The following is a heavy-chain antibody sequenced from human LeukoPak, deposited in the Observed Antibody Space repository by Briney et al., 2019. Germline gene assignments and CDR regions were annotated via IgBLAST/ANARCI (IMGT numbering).Heavy chain of an antibody. J-gene: IGHJ5*02. CDR2: ISHSGST. Sequence: ASETLSLTCAVYGGSFSGYYWSWIRQPPGKGLEWVGEISHSGSTNYNPTLKSRVTISVDTSKNQYSLKLSSVTAADTAVYYCARVGYSSSWHWFDPWGQGNLVTVSS. CDR1: GGSFSGYY. V-gene: IGHV4-34*01. CDR3: ARVGYSSSWHWFDP. D-gene: IGHD6-13*01.